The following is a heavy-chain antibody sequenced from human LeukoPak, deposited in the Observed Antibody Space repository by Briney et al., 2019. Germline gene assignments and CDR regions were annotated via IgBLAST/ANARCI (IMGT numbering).Heavy chain of an antibody. Sequence: GGSLRLSCAASGFTFSDYYMSWIRQAPGKGLEWVSYISSSGSTIYYADSVKGRFTISRDNAKNSLYLQMNGLRAEDTAVYYCARDQYSSSCFDYWGQGTLVTVSS. CDR3: ARDQYSSSCFDY. J-gene: IGHJ4*02. D-gene: IGHD6-6*01. CDR1: GFTFSDYY. V-gene: IGHV3-11*04. CDR2: ISSSGSTI.